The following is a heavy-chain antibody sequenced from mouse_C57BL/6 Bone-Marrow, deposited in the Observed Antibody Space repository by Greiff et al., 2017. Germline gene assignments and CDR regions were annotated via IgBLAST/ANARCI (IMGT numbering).Heavy chain of an antibody. Sequence: EVKLQESGPVLVKPGASVKMSCKASGYTFTGYYMNWVKQSHGKSLEWIGVINPYNGGTSYNQKFKGKATLTVDKSSSTAYMELNSLTSEDSAVYYDARATTYWGQGTLVTVSA. D-gene: IGHD6-1*01. CDR1: GYTFTGYY. V-gene: IGHV1-19*01. CDR2: INPYNGGT. CDR3: ARATTY. J-gene: IGHJ3*01.